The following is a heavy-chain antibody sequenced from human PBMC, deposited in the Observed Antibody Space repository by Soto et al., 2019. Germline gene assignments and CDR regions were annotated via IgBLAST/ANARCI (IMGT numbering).Heavy chain of an antibody. J-gene: IGHJ6*04. CDR3: ARDIVRGDYYYGMEV. Sequence: SXETRSLTCTVAGSSIISGGYYWSWICQHPGKGLEWIGYIYYSGSTYYNPSLKSRVTISVDTSKNQFSLKLSSVTAADTAVYYCARDIVRGDYYYGMEVWGKRTTVTV. CDR1: GSSIISGGYY. D-gene: IGHD3-10*01. V-gene: IGHV4-31*03. CDR2: IYYSGST.